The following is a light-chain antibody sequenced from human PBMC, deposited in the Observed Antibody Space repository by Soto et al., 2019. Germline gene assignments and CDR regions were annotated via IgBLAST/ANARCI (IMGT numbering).Light chain of an antibody. J-gene: IGKJ2*01. V-gene: IGKV2-28*01. CDR2: VGS. CDR3: KQSLQIFDT. Sequence: DIVMTQSPVSLPVTPGESASISCRSSQSLLRSNGYNYLSWYLQKPGQSPQLLIYVGSNRASGVPDRFSGSGSGTEFTLKISRVEAEDAGIYECKQSLQIFDTFRHGTKLDIK. CDR1: QSLLRSNGYNY.